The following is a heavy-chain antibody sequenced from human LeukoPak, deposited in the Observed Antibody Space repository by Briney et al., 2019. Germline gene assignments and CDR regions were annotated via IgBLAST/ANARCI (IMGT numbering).Heavy chain of an antibody. CDR1: GFTFSSYA. V-gene: IGHV3-23*01. D-gene: IGHD1-1*01. CDR3: AKVPTGRWDWFDP. Sequence: PGGSLRLSSAASGFTFSSYAMSWVRQAPGKGLEWVSAISGSGGSTYYADSVKGRFTISRENSKNTLYLQMNSLRAEDTAVYYCAKVPTGRWDWFDPWGQGTLVTVSS. CDR2: ISGSGGST. J-gene: IGHJ5*02.